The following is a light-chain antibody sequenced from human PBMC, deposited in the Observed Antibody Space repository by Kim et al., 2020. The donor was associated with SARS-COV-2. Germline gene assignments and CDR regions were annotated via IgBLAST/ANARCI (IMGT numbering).Light chain of an antibody. CDR3: QSYDSSNRWV. Sequence: LTQPHSVSESPGKTVTISCTGSSGSIASIYVQWYQQRPGSAPTTVIYEDNQRPSGVPDRFSGSIDSSSNSASLTISGLKTEDEADYYCQSYDSSNRWVFGGGTQLTVL. J-gene: IGLJ3*02. CDR1: SGSIASIY. CDR2: EDN. V-gene: IGLV6-57*02.